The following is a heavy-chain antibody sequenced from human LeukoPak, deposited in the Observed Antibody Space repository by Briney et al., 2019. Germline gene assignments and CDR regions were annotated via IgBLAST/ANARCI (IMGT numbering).Heavy chain of an antibody. J-gene: IGHJ3*01. V-gene: IGHV3-9*01. D-gene: IGHD3-22*01. CDR1: GFTFNDHA. CDR2: INWNSDNI. Sequence: GRSLRLSCAASGFTFNDHAMYWVRQAPGKGLEWVSGINWNSDNIGYADSVKGRFTISRDDAKKSLFLQMNSLRAEDTALYYCARASYYYDTTGLGAVDLWGQGTMVAVSS. CDR3: ARASYYYDTTGLGAVDL.